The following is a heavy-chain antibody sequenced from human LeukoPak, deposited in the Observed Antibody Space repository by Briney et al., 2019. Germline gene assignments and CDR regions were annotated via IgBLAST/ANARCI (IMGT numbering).Heavy chain of an antibody. CDR2: IFPGDSDT. D-gene: IGHD2-15*01. J-gene: IGHJ4*02. V-gene: IGHV5-51*01. CDR1: EYSFATYW. Sequence: SGESLKISCKGSEYSFATYWIGWVRQMPGQGLEWIGIIFPGDSDTRYSPSFQRQVTISADKSIRTAYLQWSSLKASDTAIYYCASEYCSGGNCYFDYWGQGTLVTVSS. CDR3: ASEYCSGGNCYFDY.